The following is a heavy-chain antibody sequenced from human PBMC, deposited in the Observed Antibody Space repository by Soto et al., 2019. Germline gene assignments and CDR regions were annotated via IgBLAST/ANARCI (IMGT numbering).Heavy chain of an antibody. CDR1: GFTFSSGC. D-gene: IGHD3-22*01. Sequence: GGTLTLSCAASGFTFSSGCKSWVRQAQGPGLEWVGKIKQGGSEKYYVGSVKRRFTISRDNAKNSLYLQMNSLRAGDTAVYYCAREIPFDISDYYGCYFDYWGQGTLVTVSS. CDR2: IKQGGSEK. J-gene: IGHJ4*02. CDR3: AREIPFDISDYYGCYFDY. V-gene: IGHV3-7*01.